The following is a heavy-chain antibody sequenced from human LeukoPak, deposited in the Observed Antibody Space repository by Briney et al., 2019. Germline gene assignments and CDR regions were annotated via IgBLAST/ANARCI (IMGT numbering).Heavy chain of an antibody. CDR3: ARDQDCSSTSCYDY. CDR2: ISWNSGKI. D-gene: IGHD2-2*01. J-gene: IGHJ4*02. V-gene: IGHV3-9*01. Sequence: GRSLRLSCAASGFTFQGSAMHWVRQVPGKGLEWVSSISWNSGKIDYADSVKGRFTISRDNAKNSLYLQMNSLRAEDTALYYCARDQDCSSTSCYDYWGQGTLVTVSS. CDR1: GFTFQGSA.